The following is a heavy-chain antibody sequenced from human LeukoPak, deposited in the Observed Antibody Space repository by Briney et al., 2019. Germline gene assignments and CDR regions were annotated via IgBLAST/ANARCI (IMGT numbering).Heavy chain of an antibody. CDR1: GFTFSTHG. CDR2: ISWNSGSI. V-gene: IGHV3-9*01. Sequence: GGSLRLSCAASGFTFSTHGMHWVRQAPGKGLEWVSGISWNSGSIGYADSVKGRFTISRDNAKNSLYLQMNSLRAEDTALYYCARGSSGYYYDKEDWFDPWGQGTLVTVSS. CDR3: ARGSSGYYYDKEDWFDP. D-gene: IGHD3-22*01. J-gene: IGHJ5*02.